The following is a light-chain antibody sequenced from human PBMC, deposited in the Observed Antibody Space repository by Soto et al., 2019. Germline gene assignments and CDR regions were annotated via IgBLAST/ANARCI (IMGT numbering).Light chain of an antibody. Sequence: QSVLTQPPSVSGAPGQRVTISCTGSNSNIGTGYDVHWYQQLPGTAPKLLIYGNTKRPSGVPDRISGSKSGTSASLAITGLQAEDEADYYCQSYDNSLSGFDVFGTGTKVTVL. CDR2: GNT. V-gene: IGLV1-40*01. J-gene: IGLJ1*01. CDR1: NSNIGTGYD. CDR3: QSYDNSLSGFDV.